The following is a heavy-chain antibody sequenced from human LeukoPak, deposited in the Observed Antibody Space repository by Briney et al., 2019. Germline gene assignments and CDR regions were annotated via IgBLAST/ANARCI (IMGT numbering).Heavy chain of an antibody. V-gene: IGHV3-21*01. D-gene: IGHD3-22*01. CDR3: ARAGYYYDGSGYSVDY. CDR2: ISSSSSYI. CDR1: GFTFSSYS. J-gene: IGHJ4*02. Sequence: GGSLRLSCAASGFTFSSYSMNWVRQAPGKGLEWVLSISSSSSYIYYADSMKGRFTISRDNAKNSLYLQMNSLRAEDTAVYYCARAGYYYDGSGYSVDYWGQGTLVTVSS.